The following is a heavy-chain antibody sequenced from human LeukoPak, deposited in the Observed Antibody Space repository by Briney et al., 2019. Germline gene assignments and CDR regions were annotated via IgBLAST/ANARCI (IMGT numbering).Heavy chain of an antibody. CDR2: ISSSSSYI. J-gene: IGHJ4*02. D-gene: IGHD3-22*01. Sequence: GGSLRLSCAASGFTFSSYSMNWVRQAPGKGLEWVSSISSSSSYIYYADSVKGRFTISRDNAKNSLYLQMNSLRAEDTAVYYCARAQRSYYYDSSGYYRQAYYFDYWGQGTLVTVSS. CDR1: GFTFSSYS. V-gene: IGHV3-21*01. CDR3: ARAQRSYYYDSSGYYRQAYYFDY.